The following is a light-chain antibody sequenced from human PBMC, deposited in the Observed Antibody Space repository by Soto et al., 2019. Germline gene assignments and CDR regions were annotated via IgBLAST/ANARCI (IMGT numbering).Light chain of an antibody. CDR3: QQRSSWPPRIN. V-gene: IGKV3-15*01. CDR1: QSVSTT. CDR2: GAS. J-gene: IGKJ5*01. Sequence: EIVMTQSPATLSVSPVQRASLSCMASQSVSTTVAWSHQKPGQAPRLLVYGASTRATGIPARFSGSGAGTDFTLTITRLQSEDFGVYYCQQRSSWPPRINCGQGTRREIK.